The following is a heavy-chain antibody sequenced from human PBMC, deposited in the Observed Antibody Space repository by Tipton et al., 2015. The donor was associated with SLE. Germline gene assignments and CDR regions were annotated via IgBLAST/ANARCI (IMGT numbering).Heavy chain of an antibody. Sequence: GSLRLSCAASGFTFSSYEMNWVRQAPGKGLEWVSYISSSGSTIYYADSVKGRFTISRDNAKNSLYLQKNSLRAEDTAVYYCAREVAGTAHYWGQGTLVTVSS. J-gene: IGHJ4*02. CDR2: ISSSGSTI. D-gene: IGHD6-19*01. CDR3: AREVAGTAHY. CDR1: GFTFSSYE. V-gene: IGHV3-48*03.